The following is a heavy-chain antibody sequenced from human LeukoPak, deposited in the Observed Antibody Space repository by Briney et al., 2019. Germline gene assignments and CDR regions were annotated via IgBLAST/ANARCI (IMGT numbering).Heavy chain of an antibody. D-gene: IGHD1-26*01. J-gene: IGHJ5*02. V-gene: IGHV1-69*13. CDR2: IIPISGTT. Sequence: VASVKVSCKTSGGTFTSYAITWVRQAPGQGFEWMGKIIPISGTTNYAQKFQGRVTFTADESTSTAYRELSSLRSEDTALYYCARKLRLGGNWFDPWGQGTLVTVSS. CDR1: GGTFTSYA. CDR3: ARKLRLGGNWFDP.